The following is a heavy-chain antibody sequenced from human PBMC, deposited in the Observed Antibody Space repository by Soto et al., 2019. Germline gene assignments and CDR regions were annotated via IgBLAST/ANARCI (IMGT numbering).Heavy chain of an antibody. CDR3: ARVADSSGYPLDY. CDR2: IYYSGST. V-gene: IGHV4-31*03. CDR1: GGSISSGGYY. J-gene: IGHJ4*02. Sequence: SETLSLTCTVSGGSISSGGYYWSWIRQHPGKGLEWIGYIYYSGSTYYNPSLKSRVTISVDTSKNQFSLKLSSVTAADTAVYFCARVADSSGYPLDYWGQGILVTVSS. D-gene: IGHD3-22*01.